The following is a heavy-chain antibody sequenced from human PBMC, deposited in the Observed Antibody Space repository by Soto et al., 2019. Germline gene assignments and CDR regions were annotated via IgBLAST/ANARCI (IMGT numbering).Heavy chain of an antibody. CDR3: GRLEGLATISYYFDY. V-gene: IGHV4-39*01. J-gene: IGHJ4*02. CDR2: VYYSGST. CDR1: GGSVSSIIYY. Sequence: SETLSLTCTVSGGSVSSIIYYWGWVRQPPGKGLEWIGSVYYSGSTYYNPSLESRVTISVDKSKNQFSLKLMSLSAADTAVYYCGRLEGLATISYYFDYWGQGALVTVSS. D-gene: IGHD3-9*01.